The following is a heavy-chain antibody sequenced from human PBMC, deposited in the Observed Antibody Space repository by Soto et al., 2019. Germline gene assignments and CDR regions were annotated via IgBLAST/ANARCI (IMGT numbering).Heavy chain of an antibody. CDR1: GYTFTRYD. Sequence: QVQLVQSGAEVKKPGASVKVSCKASGYTFTRYDINWVRQATGQGLEWMGWMNPNSGNTGYAQKFQGRVTMTRNTSISTAYMELSSLRSEDTAVYYCARGRRRDGYIPLWYWGQGTLVTVSS. J-gene: IGHJ4*02. CDR3: ARGRRRDGYIPLWY. CDR2: MNPNSGNT. D-gene: IGHD6-25*01. V-gene: IGHV1-8*01.